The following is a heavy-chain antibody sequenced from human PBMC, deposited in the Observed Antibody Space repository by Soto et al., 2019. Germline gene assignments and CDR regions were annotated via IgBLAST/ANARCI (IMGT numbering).Heavy chain of an antibody. J-gene: IGHJ5*02. D-gene: IGHD3-22*01. CDR3: TTDNTMIGRCFDP. CDR1: GFTFSNAW. CDR2: IKSKTDGGTT. V-gene: IGHV3-15*07. Sequence: EVQLVESGGGLVKPGGSLRLSCAASGFTFSNAWMNWVRQAPGKGLEWVGRIKSKTDGGTTDYAAPVKGRFTISRDDSKNTLYLQMNSLKTEDTAVYYCTTDNTMIGRCFDPWGQGTLVTVSS.